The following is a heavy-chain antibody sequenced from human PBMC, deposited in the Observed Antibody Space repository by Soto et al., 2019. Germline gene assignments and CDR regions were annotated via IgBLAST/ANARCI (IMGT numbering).Heavy chain of an antibody. CDR2: INAGYGNT. J-gene: IGHJ4*02. V-gene: IGHV1-3*01. CDR1: GYTFSSYA. CDR3: ARDTGDGTFDF. D-gene: IGHD7-27*01. Sequence: ASVKVSCKXSGYTFSSYAMHWVRQAPGQRLEWMGWINAGYGNTKSSQKFQDRVTISRDTSASTAYMELTSLRSEDTAVYYCARDTGDGTFDFWGQGTLVTVSS.